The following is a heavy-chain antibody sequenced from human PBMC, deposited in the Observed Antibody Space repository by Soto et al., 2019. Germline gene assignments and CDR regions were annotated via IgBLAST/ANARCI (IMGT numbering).Heavy chain of an antibody. CDR2: LRSSSSTI. V-gene: IGHV3-48*01. Sequence: PGASLRLSCAASGCTCSSYSMNWVRQAPGKGLEWVSYLRSSSSTISYADSVKGRFTISRDNAKNSLYLEMNSLRAEDTAVYYCARVVSHGDNYWGQGPLVTVSS. J-gene: IGHJ4*02. CDR3: ARVVSHGDNY. D-gene: IGHD4-17*01. CDR1: GCTCSSYS.